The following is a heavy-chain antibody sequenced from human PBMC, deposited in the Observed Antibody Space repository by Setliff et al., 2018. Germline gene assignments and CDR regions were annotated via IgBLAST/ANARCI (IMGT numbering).Heavy chain of an antibody. V-gene: IGHV3-49*04. CDR1: GFTFGDYA. CDR3: TRGRFDP. CDR2: IKSKAYGGTT. Sequence: GESLKISCTASGFTFGDYAMSWVRQAPGKGLEWVGFIKSKAYGGTTEYAASVKGRFTISRDDSKSIAYLQMNSLKTEDTAVYYCTRGRFDPWGQGTQVTVSS. J-gene: IGHJ5*02.